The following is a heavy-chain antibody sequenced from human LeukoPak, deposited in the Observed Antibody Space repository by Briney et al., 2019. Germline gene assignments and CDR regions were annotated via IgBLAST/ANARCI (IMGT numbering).Heavy chain of an antibody. CDR2: INHSGST. CDR3: ARAAVTTRARFDN. CDR1: GFIFSDYY. J-gene: IGHJ4*02. D-gene: IGHD4-17*01. V-gene: IGHV4-34*01. Sequence: GSLRLSCAASGFIFSDYYMSWIRQPPGKGLEWIGEINHSGSTNYNPSLKSRVTISVDTSKNQFSLKLSSVTAADTAVFYCARAAVTTRARFDNGGKGTRVTASS.